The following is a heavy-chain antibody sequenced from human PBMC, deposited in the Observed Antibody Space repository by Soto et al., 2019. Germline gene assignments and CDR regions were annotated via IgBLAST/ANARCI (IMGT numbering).Heavy chain of an antibody. CDR2: IYYTGKT. D-gene: IGHD2-2*01. CDR1: GDYIHVGGYY. CDR3: GRDLTSNANCIDP. V-gene: IGHV4-30-4*01. J-gene: IGHJ5*02. Sequence: SETLSLTCSVSGDYIHVGGYYWTWIRQRPGKGLEWMGYIYYTGKTYYNPSLESRLTMSVDRSKNQFSLRLTSVTAADTAVYFCGRDLTSNANCIDPWGQGXLVTVSS.